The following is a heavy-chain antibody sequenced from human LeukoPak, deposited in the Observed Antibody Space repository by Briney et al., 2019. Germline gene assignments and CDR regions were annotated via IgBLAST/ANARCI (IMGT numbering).Heavy chain of an antibody. V-gene: IGHV3-73*01. Sequence: GGSLRLSCAASGFTFSGSAMHWVRQASGKGLEWVGRIRSKANSYATAYAASVKGRFTISRDDSKNTAYLQMNSLRAEDTAVYYCAKAGPLSRHRSYFDYWGQGTLVTVSS. D-gene: IGHD1-14*01. J-gene: IGHJ4*02. CDR2: IRSKANSYAT. CDR1: GFTFSGSA. CDR3: AKAGPLSRHRSYFDY.